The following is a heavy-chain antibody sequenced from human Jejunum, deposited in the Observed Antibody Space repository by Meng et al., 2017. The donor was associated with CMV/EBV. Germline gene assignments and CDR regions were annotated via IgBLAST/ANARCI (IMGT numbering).Heavy chain of an antibody. V-gene: IGHV1-69*05. J-gene: IGHJ4*02. CDR2: SLPILYTV. D-gene: IGHD1-14*01. CDR3: ARARGWYYFDL. Sequence: KASGDTFSDYAFNWVRQAPGQGLEWMGGSLPILYTVDYAQKFQGRVTITTDDSTATAYMELSNLRSDDTAVYYCARARGWYYFDLWGQGTLVTVSS. CDR1: GDTFSDYA.